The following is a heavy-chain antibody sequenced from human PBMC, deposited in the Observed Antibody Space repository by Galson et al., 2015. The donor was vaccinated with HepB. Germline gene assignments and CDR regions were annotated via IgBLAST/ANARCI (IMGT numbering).Heavy chain of an antibody. D-gene: IGHD1-26*01. CDR3: ALVGATAPFDY. Sequence: SLRLSCAASGFTVSSNYMSWVRQAPGKGLEWVSVIYSGGSTYYADSVKGRFTISRDNPKNTLYLQMNSLRAEDTAVYYCALVGATAPFDYWGQGTLVTVSS. J-gene: IGHJ4*02. CDR1: GFTVSSNY. V-gene: IGHV3-53*01. CDR2: IYSGGST.